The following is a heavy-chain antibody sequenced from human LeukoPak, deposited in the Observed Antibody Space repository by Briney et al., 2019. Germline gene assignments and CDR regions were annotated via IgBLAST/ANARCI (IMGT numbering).Heavy chain of an antibody. CDR3: ARDGKGDYGVVIQDDAFDI. CDR1: GFTFDDYA. CDR2: ISWNSGSI. D-gene: IGHD4-17*01. J-gene: IGHJ3*02. V-gene: IGHV3-9*01. Sequence: PGGSLRLSCAASGFTFDDYAMHWVRQAPGKGLEWVSGISWNSGSIGYADSVKGRFTISRDNAKNSLYLQMNSLRAEDTAVYYCARDGKGDYGVVIQDDAFDIWGQGTMVTVSS.